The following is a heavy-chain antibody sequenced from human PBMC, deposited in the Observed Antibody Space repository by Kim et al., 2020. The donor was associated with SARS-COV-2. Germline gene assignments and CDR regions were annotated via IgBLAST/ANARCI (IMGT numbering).Heavy chain of an antibody. Sequence: ASVKVSCKASGYTFTSYAMNWVRQAPGQGLEWMGWINTNTGNPTYAQGFTGRFVFSLDTSVSTAYLQISSLKAEDTAVYYCARDLDIAVARNWFDPWGQGTLVTVSS. CDR2: INTNTGNP. V-gene: IGHV7-4-1*02. J-gene: IGHJ5*02. CDR3: ARDLDIAVARNWFDP. CDR1: GYTFTSYA. D-gene: IGHD6-19*01.